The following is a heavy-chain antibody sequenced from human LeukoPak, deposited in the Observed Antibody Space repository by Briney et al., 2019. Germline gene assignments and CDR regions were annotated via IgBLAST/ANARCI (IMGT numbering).Heavy chain of an antibody. CDR1: GGSLSSGGYS. V-gene: IGHV4-30-4*07. CDR3: ARDAARWFGAQYYYYMDV. Sequence: PSETLSLTCAVSGGSLSSGGYSWRWLRQPPGKGLEWLGYIYYSGSTYYNPSLKSRVTISVDTSKNQFSLKLSSVTAADTAVYYCARDAARWFGAQYYYYMDVWGKGTTVTISS. J-gene: IGHJ6*03. D-gene: IGHD3-10*01. CDR2: IYYSGST.